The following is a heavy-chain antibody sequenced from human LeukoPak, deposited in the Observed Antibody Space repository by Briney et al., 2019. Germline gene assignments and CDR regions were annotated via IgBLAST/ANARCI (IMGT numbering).Heavy chain of an antibody. Sequence: SETLSLTCTVSGYSISNGYYWSWIRQPPGKGLEWIRSLYHSGTTFYNPSLKNRVSISVDTSKNQFSLKLSSVTAADTAVYYCASPRDIVVVVDATAGYFDLWGRGTLVTVSS. J-gene: IGHJ2*01. CDR3: ASPRDIVVVVDATAGYFDL. CDR2: LYHSGTT. D-gene: IGHD2-15*01. V-gene: IGHV4-38-2*02. CDR1: GYSISNGYY.